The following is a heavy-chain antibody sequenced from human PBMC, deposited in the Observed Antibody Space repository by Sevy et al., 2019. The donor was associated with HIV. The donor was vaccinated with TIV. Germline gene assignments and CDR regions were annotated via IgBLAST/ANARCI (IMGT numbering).Heavy chain of an antibody. J-gene: IGHJ2*01. V-gene: IGHV3-72*01. CDR2: IRNKAKSYTT. CDR3: AAVAADKGYFNI. Sequence: GGSLRPSCAASGFSLGDLYMDWVRQAPGKGLEWVGRIRNKAKSYTTEYVASVKGRFIISRDDSQNSLYLQMNSLKTEDTAVYYCAAVAADKGYFNIWGRGTLVTVSS. D-gene: IGHD6-19*01. CDR1: GFSLGDLY.